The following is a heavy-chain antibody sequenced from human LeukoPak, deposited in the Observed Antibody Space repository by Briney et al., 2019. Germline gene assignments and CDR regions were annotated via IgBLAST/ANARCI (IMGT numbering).Heavy chain of an antibody. CDR1: GFTFSSYA. J-gene: IGHJ4*02. CDR2: ISYDGSNK. Sequence: GGSLRLSCAASGFTFSSYAMHWVRQAPGKGLEWVAVISYDGSNKYYADSVKGRFTISRDNSKNTLYLQMNSLRAEDTAVYYCARDRGLGMIVVPGYWGQGTLVTVSS. V-gene: IGHV3-30*04. CDR3: ARDRGLGMIVVPGY. D-gene: IGHD3-22*01.